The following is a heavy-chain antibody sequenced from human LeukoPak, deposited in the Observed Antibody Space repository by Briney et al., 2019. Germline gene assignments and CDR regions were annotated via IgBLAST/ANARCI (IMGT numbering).Heavy chain of an antibody. V-gene: IGHV3-15*01. CDR2: IKRKVHGGTI. D-gene: IGHD2/OR15-2a*01. Sequence: PGGSLSFSGAASGFAFNEAWWTWDGQPPGKGPKWVGSIKRKVHGGTIDYAAPVKGRFITSRNDSKNMLYLEMNGLKSEDTALYYCSPDCAGSTTCYRDYHIWGQGTMVTVSS. CDR1: GFAFNEAW. CDR3: SPDCAGSTTCYRDYHI. J-gene: IGHJ3*02.